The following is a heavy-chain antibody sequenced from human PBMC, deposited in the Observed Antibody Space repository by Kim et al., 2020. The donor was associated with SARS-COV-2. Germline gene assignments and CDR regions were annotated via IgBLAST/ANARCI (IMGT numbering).Heavy chain of an antibody. V-gene: IGHV4-34*01. CDR2: INHSGST. J-gene: IGHJ6*02. D-gene: IGHD3-10*01. Sequence: SETLSLTCAVYGGSFSGYYWNWIRQPPGKGLEWIGEINHSGSTNYSPSLKSRVTISVDTSKNQFSLKLRSVTAADTAVYYCARDPLARRRNYYDSGSHGNYYYSGMGVWGQGTTVTVSS. CDR3: ARDPLARRRNYYDSGSHGNYYYSGMGV. CDR1: GGSFSGYY.